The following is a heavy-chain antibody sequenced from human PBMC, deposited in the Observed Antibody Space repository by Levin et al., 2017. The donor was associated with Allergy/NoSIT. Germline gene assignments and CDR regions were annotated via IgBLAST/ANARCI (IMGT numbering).Heavy chain of an antibody. V-gene: IGHV3-74*01. CDR3: ARGQHCVSTNCYTEEGLDYFTYYVIDV. CDR1: GFTFSDYW. Sequence: GGSLRLPCAVSGFTFSDYWMHWVRQAPGKGLVWVSRINGDGSSKSYADSVKGQFTISRDNAKNTLYLQMNSLGAEDTAVFYCARGQHCVSTNCYTEEGLDYFTYYVIDVWGQGNTVTVSS. J-gene: IGHJ6*02. CDR2: INGDGSSK. D-gene: IGHD2-2*02.